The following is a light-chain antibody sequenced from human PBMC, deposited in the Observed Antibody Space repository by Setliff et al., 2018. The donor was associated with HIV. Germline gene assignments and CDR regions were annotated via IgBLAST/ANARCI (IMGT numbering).Light chain of an antibody. Sequence: QSALTQPASVSGSPGQSITISCTGTSSDIGTYNYVSWYQQHPGRAPKLMIYDVSFRPSSVSNRFSGSKSGSTASLTISGLQADDEADYYCSSYTTTSILLFGTGTKVTVL. J-gene: IGLJ1*01. V-gene: IGLV2-14*03. CDR2: DVS. CDR3: SSYTTTSILL. CDR1: SSDIGTYNY.